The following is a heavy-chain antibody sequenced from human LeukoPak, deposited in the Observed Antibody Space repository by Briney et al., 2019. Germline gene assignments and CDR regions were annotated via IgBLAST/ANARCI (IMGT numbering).Heavy chain of an antibody. CDR2: IIPILGIA. J-gene: IGHJ6*03. V-gene: IGHV1-69*10. D-gene: IGHD7-27*01. CDR3: ARGLGHYYYYYMDV. Sequence: SVKVSCKASGGTFSSYAISWVRQVPGQGLEWVGGIIPILGIANYAQKFQGRVTITADKSTSTAYMELSSLRSEDTAVYYCARGLGHYYYYYMDVWGKGTTVTVSS. CDR1: GGTFSSYA.